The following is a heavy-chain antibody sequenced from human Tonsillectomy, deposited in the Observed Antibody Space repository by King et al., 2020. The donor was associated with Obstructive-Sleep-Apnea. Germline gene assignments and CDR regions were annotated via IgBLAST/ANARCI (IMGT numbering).Heavy chain of an antibody. CDR2: IYYSGST. CDR1: GGSISSYY. V-gene: IGHV4-59*01. D-gene: IGHD3-22*01. J-gene: IGHJ4*02. CDR3: ARVFFLGDSSGGFDY. Sequence: QLQESGPGLVKPSETLSLTCTVSGGSISSYYWSWIRQPPGKGLEWIGYIYYSGSTNYNPSLKSRVTISVDTSKNQFSLKLSSVTAADTAVYYCARVFFLGDSSGGFDYWGQGTLVTVSS.